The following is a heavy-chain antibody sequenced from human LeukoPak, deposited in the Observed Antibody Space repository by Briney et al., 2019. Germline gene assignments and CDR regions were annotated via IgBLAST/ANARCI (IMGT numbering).Heavy chain of an antibody. Sequence: PSETLSLTCTVSGGSISSGGYYWSWIRQPPGKGLEWIGEINHSGSTNYNPSLKSRVTISVDTSKNQFSLKLSSVTAADTAVYYCASPGPYYGIRFDYWGQGTLVTVSS. V-gene: IGHV4-39*07. D-gene: IGHD4-17*01. J-gene: IGHJ4*02. CDR3: ASPGPYYGIRFDY. CDR2: INHSGST. CDR1: GGSISSGGYY.